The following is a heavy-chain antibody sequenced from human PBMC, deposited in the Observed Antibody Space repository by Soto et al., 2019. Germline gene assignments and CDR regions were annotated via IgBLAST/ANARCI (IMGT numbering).Heavy chain of an antibody. CDR3: GTTFEY. J-gene: IGHJ4*02. CDR2: INNDGSRT. Sequence: EVQVVESGGALVQPGGSLRPSCAASGFTFSNYWIHWVRQVPGEGLVWVSTINNDGSRTWYADSVRGRIAMSRDNARNLVYLQMNSLRAEDTAVYYCGTTFEYWGQGALVTVSS. CDR1: GFTFSNYW. D-gene: IGHD1-26*01. V-gene: IGHV3-74*01.